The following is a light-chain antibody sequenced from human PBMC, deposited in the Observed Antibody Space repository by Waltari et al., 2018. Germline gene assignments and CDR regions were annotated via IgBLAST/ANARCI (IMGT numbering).Light chain of an antibody. CDR2: AAS. CDR1: QSISSY. J-gene: IGKJ2*01. V-gene: IGKV1-39*01. Sequence: DIQMTQSPSSLSASVGDRVTITCRASQSISSYLNWYQQKPGKAPKLLIYAASSLQSGVPSRSSGSGSGTDFTLTISSLQPEDCATYYCQQSYSTPYTFGQGTKLEIK. CDR3: QQSYSTPYT.